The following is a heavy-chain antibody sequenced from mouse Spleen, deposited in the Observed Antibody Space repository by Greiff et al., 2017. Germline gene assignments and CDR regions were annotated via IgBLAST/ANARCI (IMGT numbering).Heavy chain of an antibody. CDR3: ARGGDYFDY. V-gene: IGHV1-31*01. CDR1: GYHDSFTDYY. CDR2: IYPYNGVS. J-gene: IGHJ2*01. Sequence: EVKLVESGPELVKPGASVKISCRASGYHDSFTDYYMHWVKQSHGNILDWIGYIYPYNGVSTYNRKFKGKATLTVDKSSSTAYMELRSLTSEDSAVYYCARGGDYFDYWGQGTTLTVSS.